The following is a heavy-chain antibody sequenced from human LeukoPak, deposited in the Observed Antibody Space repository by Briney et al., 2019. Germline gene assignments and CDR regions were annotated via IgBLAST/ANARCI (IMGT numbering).Heavy chain of an antibody. J-gene: IGHJ4*02. D-gene: IGHD3-22*01. V-gene: IGHV3-48*04. CDR2: ISSSSSTI. Sequence: QTGGSLRLSCAASGFTFSSYSMNWVRQAPGKGLEWVSYISSSSSTIYYADSVKGRFTISRDNAKNSLYLQMNSLRAEDTAVYYCARGTYYYDSMSRGKNRQSFDYWGQGTLVTVSS. CDR3: ARGTYYYDSMSRGKNRQSFDY. CDR1: GFTFSSYS.